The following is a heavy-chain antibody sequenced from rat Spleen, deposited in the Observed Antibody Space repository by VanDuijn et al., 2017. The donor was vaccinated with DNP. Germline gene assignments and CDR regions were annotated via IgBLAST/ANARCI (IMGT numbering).Heavy chain of an antibody. V-gene: IGHV5-34*01. CDR2: ISSSSSYI. Sequence: EVQLVESGGGLVQPGRSLKLSYLASGFTFSNYGMNWIRQAPGKGLEWVASISSSSSYIYYADTVKGRFTISRENAKNTLYLQMTSLRSEDTATYYCTKGSAMDAWGQGTSVTVSS. J-gene: IGHJ4*01. CDR3: TKGSAMDA. CDR1: GFTFSNYG. D-gene: IGHD5-1*01.